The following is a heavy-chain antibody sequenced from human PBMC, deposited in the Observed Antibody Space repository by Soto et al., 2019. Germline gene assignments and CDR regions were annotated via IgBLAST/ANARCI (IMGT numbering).Heavy chain of an antibody. J-gene: IGHJ4*02. CDR2: IGWNSGTI. D-gene: IGHD6-6*01. Sequence: EVQLVESGGGLVQSGRSLRLSCAASGFTFDDYAMHWVRQAPGKGLEWVSGIGWNSGTIGYADAVKGRFTISRDNARNSLYLQMNSLRGEDTALYFCTIDAWSSSLRPLFDYWGQGTLVTVSS. CDR1: GFTFDDYA. V-gene: IGHV3-9*01. CDR3: TIDAWSSSLRPLFDY.